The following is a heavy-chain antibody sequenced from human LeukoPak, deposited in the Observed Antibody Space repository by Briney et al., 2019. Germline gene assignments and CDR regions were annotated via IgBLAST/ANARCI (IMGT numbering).Heavy chain of an antibody. Sequence: PGGSLRLSCAASGFTFDDSGMSWVRQAPGKGLEWVSGINWNGGSTGYADSVKGRFTISRDNAKNSLYLQMNSLRAEDTALHHCARVDGDYGYYYYYMDVWGKGTTVTVSS. CDR3: ARVDGDYGYYYYYMDV. J-gene: IGHJ6*03. D-gene: IGHD4-17*01. V-gene: IGHV3-20*01. CDR1: GFTFDDSG. CDR2: INWNGGST.